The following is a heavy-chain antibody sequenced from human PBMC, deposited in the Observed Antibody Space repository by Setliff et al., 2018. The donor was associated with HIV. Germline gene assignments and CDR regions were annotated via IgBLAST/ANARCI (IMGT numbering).Heavy chain of an antibody. D-gene: IGHD1-26*01. J-gene: IGHJ6*03. CDR3: ARDRNIILRGGSYYYMDV. V-gene: IGHV1-18*01. CDR2: ISIHNGNS. CDR1: GSTLTELS. Sequence: ASVKVSCKVSGSTLTELSMHWVRQAPGQGLEWMGWISIHNGNSNSPQKFEDRVTLTFETSTSTAYLDLRSLRSDDTAVYYCARDRNIILRGGSYYYMDVWGTGTTVTVSS.